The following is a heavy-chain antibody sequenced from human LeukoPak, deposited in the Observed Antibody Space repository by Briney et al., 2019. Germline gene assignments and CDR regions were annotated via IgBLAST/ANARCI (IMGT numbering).Heavy chain of an antibody. Sequence: AGGSLRLSCAASGFTFSDYYMSWIRQAPGKGLEWVSYISSSGSTIYYADSVKGRFTISRDNAKNSLYLQMNSLRAEDTAVYYCARVSAYYYDSSGPNEAFDIWGQGTMVTVSS. CDR2: ISSSGSTI. V-gene: IGHV3-11*01. CDR3: ARVSAYYYDSSGPNEAFDI. J-gene: IGHJ3*02. CDR1: GFTFSDYY. D-gene: IGHD3-22*01.